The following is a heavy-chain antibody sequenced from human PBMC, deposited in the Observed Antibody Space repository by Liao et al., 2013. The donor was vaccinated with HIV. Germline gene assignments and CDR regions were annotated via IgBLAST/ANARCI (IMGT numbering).Heavy chain of an antibody. D-gene: IGHD6-19*01. Sequence: QVQLQESGPGLVKPSQTLSLTCTVSGGSISSGSYYWSWIRQPAGKGLEWIGRIYTSGSTNYNPSLKSRVTISVDTSKNQFSLKLSSVTAADTAVYYCARELGGTYSSDYWGQGTLVTVSS. CDR1: GGSISSGSYY. J-gene: IGHJ4*02. CDR2: IYTSGST. V-gene: IGHV4-61*02. CDR3: ARELGGTYSSDY.